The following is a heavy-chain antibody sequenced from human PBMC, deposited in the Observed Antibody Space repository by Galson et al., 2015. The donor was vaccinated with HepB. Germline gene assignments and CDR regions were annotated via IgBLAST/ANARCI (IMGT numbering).Heavy chain of an antibody. V-gene: IGHV1-69*13. J-gene: IGHJ6*03. CDR1: GGTFRTNV. Sequence: SVKVSCKVPGGTFRTNVISWVRQAPGQGLEWMGGIIPIFRTANYAQKFQGRVTITADESTSTAYMEMSSLRSEDTAVYYCARDRYCSSTSCYSDYYYMDVWGKGTTVTVSS. CDR3: ARDRYCSSTSCYSDYYYMDV. CDR2: IIPIFRTA. D-gene: IGHD2-2*01.